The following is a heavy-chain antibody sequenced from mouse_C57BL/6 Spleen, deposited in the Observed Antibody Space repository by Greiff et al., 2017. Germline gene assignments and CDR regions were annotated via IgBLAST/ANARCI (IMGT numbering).Heavy chain of an antibody. CDR2: IYPGDGDP. Sequence: VQLQQSGPELVKPGASVKISCKASGYAFSSSWMNWVKQRPGKGLEWIGRIYPGDGDPNYNGKFKGKATLTADKSSSTAYQQLSSLTSEDSEVYCCEREDGSSLWYFDVWGTGTTVTVSS. J-gene: IGHJ1*03. D-gene: IGHD1-1*01. CDR1: GYAFSSSW. V-gene: IGHV1-82*01. CDR3: EREDGSSLWYFDV.